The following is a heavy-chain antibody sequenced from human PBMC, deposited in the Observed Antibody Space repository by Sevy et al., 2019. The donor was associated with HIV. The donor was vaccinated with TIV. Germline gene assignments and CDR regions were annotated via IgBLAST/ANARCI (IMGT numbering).Heavy chain of an antibody. V-gene: IGHV4-38-2*02. D-gene: IGHD2-15*01. CDR1: GYSITSDYY. J-gene: IGHJ4*02. CDR3: ARASHFDGTNFPHGWFYFES. Sequence: SETLSLTCNVSGYSITSDYYWGWIQQPPGKGLEWIGTIYHTGPTYYNPSLRSRVNLSVDTSKNHFSLNVSSVTAADTAIYFRARASHFDGTNFPHGWFYFESWGQGILVTVSS. CDR2: IYHTGPT.